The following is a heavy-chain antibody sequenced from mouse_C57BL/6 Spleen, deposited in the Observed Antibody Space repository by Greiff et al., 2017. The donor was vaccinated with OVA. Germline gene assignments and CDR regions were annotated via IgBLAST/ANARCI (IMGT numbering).Heavy chain of an antibody. CDR3: ARETTVEEYFDV. Sequence: VQLKESGPGLVKPSQTVFLTCTVTGISITTGNYRWSWIRQFPGNKLEWIGYIYYSGTITSNPSLTSRTTITRDTPKNQFFLEMNSLTAEDTATYYCARETTVEEYFDVWGTGTTVTVSS. D-gene: IGHD1-1*01. CDR1: GISITTGNYR. CDR2: IYYSGTI. V-gene: IGHV3-5*01. J-gene: IGHJ1*03.